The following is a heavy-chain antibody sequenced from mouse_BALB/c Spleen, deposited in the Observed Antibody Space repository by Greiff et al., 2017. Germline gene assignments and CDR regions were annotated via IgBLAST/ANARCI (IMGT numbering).Heavy chain of an antibody. D-gene: IGHD3-2*01. Sequence: VHVKQSGPELVKPGASVKISCKASGYTFTDYNMHWVKQSHGKSLEWIGYIYPYNGGTGYNQKFKSKATLTVDNSSSTAYMELRSLTSEDSAVYYCARDSSGYLDDWGQGTSVTVSS. CDR3: ARDSSGYLDD. J-gene: IGHJ4*01. CDR1: GYTFTDYN. CDR2: IYPYNGGT. V-gene: IGHV1S29*02.